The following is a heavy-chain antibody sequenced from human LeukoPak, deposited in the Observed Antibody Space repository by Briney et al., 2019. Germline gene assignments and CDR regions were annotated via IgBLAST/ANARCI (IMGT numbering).Heavy chain of an antibody. CDR1: GFTFSSHS. CDR3: ARGGDDTPWYYYDSRGLSNLPFDY. V-gene: IGHV3-21*01. CDR2: VSTSSNYI. Sequence: GGSLRLSCAASGFTFSSHSMSWVRQAPGKGLEWVSYVSTSSNYIYYVDSVKGRFTISRDNAKNSLYLQMNSLRVEDTAVYYCARGGDDTPWYYYDSRGLSNLPFDYWGQGTLVTVSS. J-gene: IGHJ4*02. D-gene: IGHD3-22*01.